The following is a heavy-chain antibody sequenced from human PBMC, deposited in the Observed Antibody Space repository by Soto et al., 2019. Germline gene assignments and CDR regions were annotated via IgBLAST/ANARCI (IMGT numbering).Heavy chain of an antibody. CDR2: IDPSDSQT. D-gene: IGHD3-9*01. V-gene: IGHV5-10-1*01. J-gene: IGHJ4*02. Sequence: GATLKISCKGSGYSFAGYWITWVRQKPGKGLEWMGRIDPSDSQTYYSPSFRGHVTISVTKSITTVFLQWSSLRASDTHMYHSARPIYDSETGPNFQYYFDSWGQGTAVTVSS. CDR1: GYSFAGYW. CDR3: ARPIYDSETGPNFQYYFDS.